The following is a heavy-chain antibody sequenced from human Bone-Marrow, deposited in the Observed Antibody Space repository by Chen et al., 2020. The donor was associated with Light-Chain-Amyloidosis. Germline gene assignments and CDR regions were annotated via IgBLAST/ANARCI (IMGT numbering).Heavy chain of an antibody. V-gene: IGHV4-39*07. Sequence: QLQLQESGPGLVEPSETLSLTCTVSGAPISSSSYYWGWIRQSPGKGLEWIGGIFYGDITYYSPSLKSRVSVSADPSKNQVSLELTSLTAGDTAIYYCVRGLSDVKWGVVIRAEAFDIWGQGTTVTVSS. D-gene: IGHD3-3*01. CDR2: IFYGDIT. J-gene: IGHJ3*02. CDR1: GAPISSSSYY. CDR3: VRGLSDVKWGVVIRAEAFDI.